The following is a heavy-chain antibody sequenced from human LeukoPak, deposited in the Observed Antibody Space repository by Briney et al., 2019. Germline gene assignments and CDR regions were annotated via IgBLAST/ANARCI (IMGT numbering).Heavy chain of an antibody. V-gene: IGHV3-30*04. Sequence: GGSLRLSCAASGFTFSSYVMHWVRQAPGKGLEWVAVISYDGSNKYYADSVKGRFTISRDNSKDTLYLQMNSLRAEDTAVYYCARDRYGDYGDFDYWGQGTLVTVSS. J-gene: IGHJ4*02. CDR2: ISYDGSNK. D-gene: IGHD4-17*01. CDR1: GFTFSSYV. CDR3: ARDRYGDYGDFDY.